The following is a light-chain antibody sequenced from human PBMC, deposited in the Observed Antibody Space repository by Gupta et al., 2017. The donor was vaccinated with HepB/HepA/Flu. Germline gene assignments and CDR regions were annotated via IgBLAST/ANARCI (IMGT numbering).Light chain of an antibody. J-gene: IGKJ4*01. CDR1: QSVSSY. V-gene: IGKV3-11*01. CDR2: DAS. Sequence: EIVLTQSPANLSLSPGERATLSCRASQSVSSYLAWYQQKPGHAPRVLIYDASNRATGIPARFSCSVSGTLFTLTISSLEPEEFSVYDCQQSSSLSLTFGGGTKVEIK. CDR3: QQSSSLSLT.